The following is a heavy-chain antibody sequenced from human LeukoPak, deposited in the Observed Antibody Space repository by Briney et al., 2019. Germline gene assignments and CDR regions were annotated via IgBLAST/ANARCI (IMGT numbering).Heavy chain of an antibody. V-gene: IGHV4-39*01. CDR3: ARRPYSGNDYFDS. CDR2: IFYTGAT. CDR1: GGSISTTSYN. J-gene: IGHJ4*02. D-gene: IGHD5-12*01. Sequence: SKTLSLTCTVSGGSISTTSYNWGWIRQPPGKGLDWIGSIFYTGATYYSPSLKSRVTISVDTSRNRFSLRLTSVIAADTAVYYCARRPYSGNDYFDSWGQGTLVTVSS.